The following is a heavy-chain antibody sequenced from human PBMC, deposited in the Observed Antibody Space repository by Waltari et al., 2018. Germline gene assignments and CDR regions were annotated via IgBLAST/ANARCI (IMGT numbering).Heavy chain of an antibody. V-gene: IGHV3-7*01. J-gene: IGHJ3*02. CDR3: ARDRGYYDFWSGLHAFDI. Sequence: EVQLVESGGGLVQPGGSLRLSCAASGFTFSSYWMSWVRQAPGKGLEWVANIKQDGSEKYYVDSVKGRFTISRDNAKNSLYLQMNSLRAEDTAVYYCARDRGYYDFWSGLHAFDIWGQGTMVTVSS. CDR2: IKQDGSEK. CDR1: GFTFSSYW. D-gene: IGHD3-3*01.